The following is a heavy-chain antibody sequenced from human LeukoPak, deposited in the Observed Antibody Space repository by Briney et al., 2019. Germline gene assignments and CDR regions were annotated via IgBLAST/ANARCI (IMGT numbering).Heavy chain of an antibody. Sequence: PSETLSLTCAVYGGSFSGYYWSWVRQAPGKGLEWVSAISGSGGSTYYADSVKGRFTISRDNSKNTLYLQMNSLRAEDTAVYYCAKDLRSGWYYEGIDYFDYWGQGTLVTVSS. V-gene: IGHV3-23*01. D-gene: IGHD6-19*01. CDR2: ISGSGGST. CDR3: AKDLRSGWYYEGIDYFDY. J-gene: IGHJ4*02. CDR1: GGSFSGYY.